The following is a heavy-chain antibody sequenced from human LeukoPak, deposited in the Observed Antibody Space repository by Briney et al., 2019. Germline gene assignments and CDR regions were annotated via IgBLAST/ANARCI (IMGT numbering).Heavy chain of an antibody. J-gene: IGHJ4*02. V-gene: IGHV3-21*01. CDR2: ISSSSSYI. CDR1: GFTFSSYS. D-gene: IGHD3-10*01. CDR3: ARDMVRGVKGYFDY. Sequence: GGSLRLSCAASGFTFSSYSMNWVRQAPGKGLEWVSSISSSSSYIYYADSVKGRFTISRDNAKNSLYLQMNSLRAEDTAVYYCARDMVRGVKGYFDYWGQGTLVTVSS.